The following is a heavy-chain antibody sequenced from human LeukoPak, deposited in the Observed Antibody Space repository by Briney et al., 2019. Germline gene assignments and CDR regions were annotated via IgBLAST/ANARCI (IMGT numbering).Heavy chain of an antibody. CDR1: GGSISSYF. V-gene: IGHV4-59*01. CDR2: ISYSEST. D-gene: IGHD4-11*01. Sequence: SETLSLTCTVSGGSISSYFWSWIRQPPGKGLEWIGYISYSESTNYNPSLKSRVTISVDTSKNQFSLKLSSVTAADTAVYYCASHDYTHTFDYWGQGTLVTVSS. CDR3: ASHDYTHTFDY. J-gene: IGHJ4*02.